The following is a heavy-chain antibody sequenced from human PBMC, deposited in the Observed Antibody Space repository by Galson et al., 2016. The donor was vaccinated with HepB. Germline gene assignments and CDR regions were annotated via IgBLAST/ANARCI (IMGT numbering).Heavy chain of an antibody. J-gene: IGHJ3*02. V-gene: IGHV4-34*01. CDR1: GGSFSGHY. CDR2: ISESGST. D-gene: IGHD2-15*01. CDR3: ARHCGGGSCYRAFEI. Sequence: SETLPLTCAVHGGSFSGHYWSWIRQPPGKGLEWIGEISESGSTGHNPSLQSRVTMSLDASKNQMSLILSSMTAADTAVYYCARHCGGGSCYRAFEIWGQGTMVTVSS.